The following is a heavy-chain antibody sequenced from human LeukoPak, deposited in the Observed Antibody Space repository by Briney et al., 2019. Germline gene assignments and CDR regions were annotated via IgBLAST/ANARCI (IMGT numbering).Heavy chain of an antibody. D-gene: IGHD3-22*01. CDR1: GFTFSSYS. CDR2: ITSSSSYI. V-gene: IGHV3-21*01. CDR3: AKVYQLYYYDSSGPIDY. J-gene: IGHJ4*02. Sequence: GSLRPSCAASGFTFSSYSMNWVRQAPGKGLEWVSSITSSSSYIYYADSVKGRFTISRDNAKNSLYLQMNSLRAEDTAVYYGAKVYQLYYYDSSGPIDYWGQGTLVTVSS.